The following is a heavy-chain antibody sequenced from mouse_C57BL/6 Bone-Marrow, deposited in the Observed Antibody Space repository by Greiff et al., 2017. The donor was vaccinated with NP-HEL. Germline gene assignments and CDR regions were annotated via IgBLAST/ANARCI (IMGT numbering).Heavy chain of an antibody. CDR3: ARLSLIYYGYDEGYAMDY. CDR1: GYTFTDYY. J-gene: IGHJ4*01. D-gene: IGHD2-2*01. Sequence: VQLQQSGPELVKPGASVKISCKASGYTFTDYYMNWVKQSHGKSLEWIGDINPNNGGTSYNQKFKGKATLTVDKSSSTAYMELRSLTSEDSAVYYCARLSLIYYGYDEGYAMDYWGQGTSVTVSS. CDR2: INPNNGGT. V-gene: IGHV1-26*01.